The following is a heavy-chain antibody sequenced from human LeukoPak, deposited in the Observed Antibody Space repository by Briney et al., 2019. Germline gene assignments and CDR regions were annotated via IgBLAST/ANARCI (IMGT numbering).Heavy chain of an antibody. D-gene: IGHD6-13*01. Sequence: PSETLSLTCTVSGGSISSYYWAWVRQPPGRELDWIGSVSYSGRPSYTPSLESRVTISVDTSKNQFFLKFNSVTAADTAVYYCARVGDYSSSWYDLLYFDSWGPGTLVTVSS. CDR2: VSYSGRP. CDR3: ARVGDYSSSWYDLLYFDS. V-gene: IGHV4-39*07. CDR1: GGSISSYY. J-gene: IGHJ4*02.